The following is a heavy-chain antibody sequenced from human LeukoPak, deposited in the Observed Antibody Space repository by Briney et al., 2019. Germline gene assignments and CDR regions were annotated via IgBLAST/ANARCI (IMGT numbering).Heavy chain of an antibody. J-gene: IGHJ5*02. V-gene: IGHV3-30*18. D-gene: IGHD3-10*01. Sequence: GTSPRLSCAASGFPFSVYVMHWVRQAPGKGPEWLGRITYDERTEYAESVRGRLTISRDNSKDTLYLQMNSVRAEDTGVYYCAKDHDCTSITCHSHFDPWGRGTLLTVSS. CDR3: AKDHDCTSITCHSHFDP. CDR1: GFPFSVYV. CDR2: ITYDERTE.